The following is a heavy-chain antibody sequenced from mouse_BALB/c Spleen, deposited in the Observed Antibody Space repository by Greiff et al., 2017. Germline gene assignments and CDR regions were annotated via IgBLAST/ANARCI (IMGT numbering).Heavy chain of an antibody. V-gene: IGHV5-17*02. Sequence: EVKLMESGGGLVQPGGSRKLSCAASGFTFSSFGMHWVRQAPEKGLEWVAYISSGSSTIYYADTVKGRFTISRDNPKNTLFLQMTSLRSEDTAMYYCARVPTTVVARYAMDYWGQGTSVTVSS. CDR1: GFTFSSFG. CDR3: ARVPTTVVARYAMDY. D-gene: IGHD1-1*01. J-gene: IGHJ4*01. CDR2: ISSGSSTI.